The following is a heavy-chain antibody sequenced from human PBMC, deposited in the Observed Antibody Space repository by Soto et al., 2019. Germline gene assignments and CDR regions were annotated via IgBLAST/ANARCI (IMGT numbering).Heavy chain of an antibody. D-gene: IGHD1-1*01. Sequence: SETLSLTCTVSGGSISSGDYYWSWIRQPPGKGLEWIGYIYYSGSTYYNPSLKSRVTISVDTSKNQFSLKLSSVTAADTAVYYCARDTRETVTDSYQYYYYYGMDVWGQGTTVTVSS. CDR3: ARDTRETVTDSYQYYYYYGMDV. CDR1: GGSISSGDYY. J-gene: IGHJ6*02. CDR2: IYYSGST. V-gene: IGHV4-30-4*01.